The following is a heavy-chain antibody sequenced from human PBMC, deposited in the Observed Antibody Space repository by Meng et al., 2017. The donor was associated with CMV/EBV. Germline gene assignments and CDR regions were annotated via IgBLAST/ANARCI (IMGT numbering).Heavy chain of an antibody. V-gene: IGHV5-10-1*01. D-gene: IGHD2-2*01. CDR3: ARAIVPAVSWFDP. Sequence: KGSGYSFTSYWISWVRQMPGKGLEWMGRIDPSDSYTNYSPSFQGHVTISTDKSISTAYLQWSSLKASDTAMYYCARAIVPAVSWFDPWGQGTLVTVSS. J-gene: IGHJ5*02. CDR1: GYSFTSYW. CDR2: IDPSDSYT.